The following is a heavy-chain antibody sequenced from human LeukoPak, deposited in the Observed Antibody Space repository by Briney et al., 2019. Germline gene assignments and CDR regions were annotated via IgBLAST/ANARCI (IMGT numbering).Heavy chain of an antibody. D-gene: IGHD1-7*01. CDR3: ARDPNWNYVGAFDY. Sequence: ASVKVSCKASGYTFTGYFMHWVRQAPGQGLEWMGWINPNSGGTNYAQKFQGRVTMTRDTSISTAYMELSRLRSDDTAVYYCARDPNWNYVGAFDYWGQGTLVTVSS. CDR1: GYTFTGYF. V-gene: IGHV1-2*02. CDR2: INPNSGGT. J-gene: IGHJ4*02.